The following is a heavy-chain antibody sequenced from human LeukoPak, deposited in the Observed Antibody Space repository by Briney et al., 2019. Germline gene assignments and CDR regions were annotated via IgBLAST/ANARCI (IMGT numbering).Heavy chain of an antibody. J-gene: IGHJ4*02. CDR3: ARDPFVYCSGGSCYSESIDY. CDR2: INPNSGGT. V-gene: IGHV1-2*02. Sequence: ASVKVSCKASGYTFTGYYMHWVRQAPGQGLEWMGWINPNSGGTNYAQKFQGRVTMTRDTSISTAYMELSRLRSDDTAVYYCARDPFVYCSGGSCYSESIDYWGQGTLVTVSS. CDR1: GYTFTGYY. D-gene: IGHD2-15*01.